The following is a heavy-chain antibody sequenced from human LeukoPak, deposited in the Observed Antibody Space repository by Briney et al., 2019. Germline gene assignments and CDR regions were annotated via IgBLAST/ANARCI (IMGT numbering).Heavy chain of an antibody. CDR1: GGSISSYY. CDR2: IYYSGST. Sequence: PSETLSLTCTVSGGSISSYYWSWIRQPPGKGLEWIGYIYYSGSTNYNPSLKSRVTISVDTSKNQFSLKLTSVTAADTAVYYCARVISLVAGWGTHEDGFDPWGQGPLVTVSS. J-gene: IGHJ5*02. D-gene: IGHD3-10*01. V-gene: IGHV4-59*01. CDR3: ARVISLVAGWGTHEDGFDP.